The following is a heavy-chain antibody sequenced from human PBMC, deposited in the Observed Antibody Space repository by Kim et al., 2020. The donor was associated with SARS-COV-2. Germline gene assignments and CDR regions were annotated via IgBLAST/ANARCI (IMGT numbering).Heavy chain of an antibody. D-gene: IGHD2-2*02. V-gene: IGHV4-30-2*05. CDR3: ARGDIVVVPAAIGAFDI. J-gene: IGHJ3*02. Sequence: KSRVTISVDTSKNQFSLKLSSVTAADTAVYYCARGDIVVVPAAIGAFDIWGQGTMVTVSS.